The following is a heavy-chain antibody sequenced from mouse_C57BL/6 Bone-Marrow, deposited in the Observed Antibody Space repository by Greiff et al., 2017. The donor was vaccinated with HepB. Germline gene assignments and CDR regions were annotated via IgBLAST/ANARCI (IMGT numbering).Heavy chain of an antibody. Sequence: EVQVVESGGGLVKPGGSLKLSCAASGFTFSSYTMSWVRQTPEKRLEWVATISGGGGNTYYPDSVKGRFTIARDNAKNTLYLQMSSLRSEDTALDYCARELSDYAMDYWGQGTSVTVSS. J-gene: IGHJ4*01. CDR3: ARELSDYAMDY. CDR2: ISGGGGNT. CDR1: GFTFSSYT. V-gene: IGHV5-9*01.